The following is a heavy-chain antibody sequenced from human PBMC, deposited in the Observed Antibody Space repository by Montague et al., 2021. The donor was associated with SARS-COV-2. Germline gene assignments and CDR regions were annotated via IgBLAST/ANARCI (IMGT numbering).Heavy chain of an antibody. V-gene: IGHV4-34*01. D-gene: IGHD2-21*02. Sequence: SETLSLTCAVYGGSFSGYSWSWIRQPPGKGLEWIGEINHSGSTXXXPSXXXRVTISVDTSKNQFSLRLSSVTAADTAVYYCARRSRVVTAIWPLRASLTSWFDPWGQGALVTVSS. J-gene: IGHJ5*02. CDR2: INHSGST. CDR1: GGSFSGYS. CDR3: ARRSRVVTAIWPLRASLTSWFDP.